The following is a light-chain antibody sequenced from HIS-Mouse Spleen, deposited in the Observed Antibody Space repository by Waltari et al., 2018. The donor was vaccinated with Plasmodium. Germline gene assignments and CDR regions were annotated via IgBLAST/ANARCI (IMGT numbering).Light chain of an antibody. V-gene: IGLV2-14*03. CDR1: SSDVGGYNY. J-gene: IGLJ1*01. CDR3: SSYTSSSTLYV. CDR2: DSS. Sequence: QSALTQPASVSGSPGQSITISCTGTSSDVGGYNYVSWYQHHPGKAPKLMIYDSSNRPSGCSNRFSGSKSGNTASLTIFVLQAEDEADYYCSSYTSSSTLYVFGTGTKVTVL.